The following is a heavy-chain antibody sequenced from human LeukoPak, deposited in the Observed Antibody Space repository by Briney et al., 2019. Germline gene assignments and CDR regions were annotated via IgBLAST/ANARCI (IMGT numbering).Heavy chain of an antibody. Sequence: PSETLSLTCGVYGGSFSGYYWSWIRQPPGKGLEWIGYIYYSGSTNYNPSLKSRVTISVDTSKNQFSLKLSSVTAADTAVYYCARSRPSRDYDFWSGPSTTDWFDPWGQGTLVTVSS. CDR3: ARSRPSRDYDFWSGPSTTDWFDP. J-gene: IGHJ5*02. V-gene: IGHV4-59*01. CDR1: GGSFSGYY. CDR2: IYYSGST. D-gene: IGHD3-3*01.